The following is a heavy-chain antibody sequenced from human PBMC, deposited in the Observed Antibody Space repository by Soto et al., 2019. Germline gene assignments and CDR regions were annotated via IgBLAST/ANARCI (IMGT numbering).Heavy chain of an antibody. CDR3: ERGTPIKTFGI. CDR1: GGSFSGYY. Sequence: SETLSLTCAVYGGSFSGYYWSWIRQPPGKGLEWIGEINHSGSTNYNPSLKSRVTISVDTSKNQFSLKLSSVTAADTAVYYCERGTPIKTFGIWGQGTMVTVSS. D-gene: IGHD3-16*01. V-gene: IGHV4-34*01. J-gene: IGHJ3*02. CDR2: INHSGST.